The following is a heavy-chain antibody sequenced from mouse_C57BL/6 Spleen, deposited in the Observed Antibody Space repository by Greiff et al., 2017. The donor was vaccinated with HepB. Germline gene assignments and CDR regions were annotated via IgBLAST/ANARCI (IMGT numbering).Heavy chain of an antibody. V-gene: IGHV5-17*01. D-gene: IGHD1-1*01. J-gene: IGHJ2*01. CDR1: GFTFSDYG. CDR2: ISSGSSTI. CDR3: ARTTVVAPYFEY. Sequence: EVKLVESGGGLVKPGGSLKLSCAASGFTFSDYGMHWVRQAPEKGLEWVAYISSGSSTIYYADTVKGRFTISRDNAKNTLFLQMTSLRSEDTAMYYCARTTVVAPYFEYWGQGTTLTVSS.